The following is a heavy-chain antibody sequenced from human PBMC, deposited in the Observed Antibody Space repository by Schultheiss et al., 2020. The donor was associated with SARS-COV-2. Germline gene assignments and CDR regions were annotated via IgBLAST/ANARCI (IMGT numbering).Heavy chain of an antibody. J-gene: IGHJ6*03. CDR3: ARLITMVRGELSGYYYMDV. CDR2: INHSGST. D-gene: IGHD3-10*01. V-gene: IGHV4-34*01. CDR1: GGSVTNYY. Sequence: SETLSLTCAVYGGSVTNYYWNWIRQPPGRGLEWIGEINHSGSTNYSPSLKRRVTISVDTSNNQFSLKVNSVTPEDTAVYYCARLITMVRGELSGYYYMDVWGKGTTVTVSS.